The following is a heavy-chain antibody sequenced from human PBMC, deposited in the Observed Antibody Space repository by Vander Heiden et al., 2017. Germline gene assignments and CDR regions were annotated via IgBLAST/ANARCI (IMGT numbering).Heavy chain of an antibody. CDR2: ISWNGDSI. V-gene: IGHV3-9*01. CDR1: GFKFDDHA. Sequence: EAQLVESGGHLAQPGRSLRLSCAASGFKFDDHAMHWVRQRPGKGLEWVAGISWNGDSIGYADSVKGRFIISRDNAKNSVYLQMNSLRPEDTALYYCAKDMRAVYYYGMDVWGQGIPVTVSS. CDR3: AKDMRAVYYYGMDV. J-gene: IGHJ6*02.